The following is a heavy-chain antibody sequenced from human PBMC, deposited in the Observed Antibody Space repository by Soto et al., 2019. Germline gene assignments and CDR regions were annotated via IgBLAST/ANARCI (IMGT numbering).Heavy chain of an antibody. J-gene: IGHJ3*02. CDR3: AKKGMDSVGTYCNRGACRYAFNI. D-gene: IGHD2-8*02. CDR1: GFTFINYS. Sequence: EVQLLESGGGLVQPGGSLRLSCAASGFTFINYSMTWVRQAPGKGLEWVSTISGGGDGTYYDDSVKGCFTISRDNSRKTVYIQMISMNPTHTAVYYWAKKGMDSVGTYCNRGACRYAFNIGGQGTMVTVSS. V-gene: IGHV3-23*01. CDR2: ISGGGDGT.